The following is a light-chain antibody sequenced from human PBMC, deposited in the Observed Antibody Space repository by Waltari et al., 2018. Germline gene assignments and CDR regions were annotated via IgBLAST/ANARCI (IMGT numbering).Light chain of an antibody. CDR3: QQYYSIALN. CDR2: AAS. V-gene: IGKV1-NL1*01. J-gene: IGKJ4*01. Sequence: DIQMPQSPSSLSASVGDRVPITCRASQVIGNALAWYQQKPGKAPKLLFYAASRLESGVPSRFSGSGSGTDYTLTISSLQPEDFATYYCQQYYSIALNFGGGTKVEIK. CDR1: QVIGNA.